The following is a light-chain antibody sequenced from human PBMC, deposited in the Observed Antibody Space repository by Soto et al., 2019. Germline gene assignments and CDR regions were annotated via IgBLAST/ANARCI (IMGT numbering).Light chain of an antibody. J-gene: IGKJ2*01. CDR3: QQTYSSSSYT. V-gene: IGKV1-39*01. CDR1: QNISIY. CDR2: AAS. Sequence: DIQMTQSPSSLSASVGDRVTITCRASQNISIYLNWYQQGPGKAPNLLIYAASSLQGGVPSRFSGSGSGTDFSLTISSLQPEDSATYYCQQTYSSSSYTFGQGTKLDIK.